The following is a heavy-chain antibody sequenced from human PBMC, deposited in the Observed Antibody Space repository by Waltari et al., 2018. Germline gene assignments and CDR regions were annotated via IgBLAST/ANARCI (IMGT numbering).Heavy chain of an antibody. D-gene: IGHD6-13*01. Sequence: QGQLVESGGGVVQPGRSLRLSCEGSGYTFRDYGIHWVRQAPGKGLELLAVRVYEGTHKNYADSVNGRFTISKDNSKKTVYLEMNSLGVDDTAVDHCAKDRRWSAGGFYYYYGMDVWGQGTTVVVSS. CDR2: RVYEGTHK. CDR3: AKDRRWSAGGFYYYYGMDV. J-gene: IGHJ6*02. V-gene: IGHV3-30*18. CDR1: GYTFRDYG.